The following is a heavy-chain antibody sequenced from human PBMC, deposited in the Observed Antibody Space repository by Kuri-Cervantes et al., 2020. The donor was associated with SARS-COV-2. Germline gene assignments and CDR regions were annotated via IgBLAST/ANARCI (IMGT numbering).Heavy chain of an antibody. V-gene: IGHV3-11*05. Sequence: GGSLRLSCAASGFTFSDYYMSWIRQAPGKGLEWVSYISSSSSYIYYADSVKGRFTISRDNAKNSLYLQMNSLRAEDTALYYCARAAHDCSSTSCELDYWGQGTLVTVSS. J-gene: IGHJ4*02. CDR2: ISSSSSYI. CDR1: GFTFSDYY. CDR3: ARAAHDCSSTSCELDY. D-gene: IGHD2-2*01.